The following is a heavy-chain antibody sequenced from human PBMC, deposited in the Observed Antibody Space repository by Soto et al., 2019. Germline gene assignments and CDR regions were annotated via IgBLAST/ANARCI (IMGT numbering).Heavy chain of an antibody. CDR2: IRSKAYGGTT. V-gene: IGHV3-49*03. CDR3: TRDRYYYDSSGYYYEAFDI. D-gene: IGHD3-22*01. CDR1: GFTFGDYA. J-gene: IGHJ3*02. Sequence: GGSLRLSCTASGFTFGDYAMSWFRQAPGKGLEWVGFIRSKAYGGTTEYAASVKGRFTISRDDSKSIAYLQMNSLKTEDTAVYYCTRDRYYYDSSGYYYEAFDIWGQGTMVTVSS.